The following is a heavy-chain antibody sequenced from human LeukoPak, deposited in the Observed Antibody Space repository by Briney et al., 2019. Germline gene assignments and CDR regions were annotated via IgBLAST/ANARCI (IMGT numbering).Heavy chain of an antibody. CDR1: GFSLSTALMR. J-gene: IGHJ4*02. V-gene: IGHV2-70*04. CDR3: ARILDYFGSESYFDY. CDR2: IDWADDK. Sequence: SGPALVKPTQTLTLTCTFSGFSLSTALMRINWIRQPPGKALEWLARIDWADDKFYSTSLKTRLTVSKDTSKNQVILTMTNMDPVDTATYYCARILDYFGSESYFDYWGQGTLVTVSS. D-gene: IGHD3-10*01.